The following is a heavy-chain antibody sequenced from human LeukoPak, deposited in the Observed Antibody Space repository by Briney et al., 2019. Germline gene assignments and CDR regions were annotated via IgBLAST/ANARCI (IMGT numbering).Heavy chain of an antibody. D-gene: IGHD3-22*01. CDR1: GGTFSSYA. CDR3: ARNYYDSSGYYYVNFQH. J-gene: IGHJ1*01. V-gene: IGHV1-69*13. CDR2: IIPIFGTA. Sequence: SVKVSCKASGGTFSSYAISWVRQAPGQGLEWMGGIIPIFGTANYAQKFQGRVTITADESTSTAYMELSSLRSEDTAAYYCARNYYDSSGYYYVNFQHWGQGTLVTVSS.